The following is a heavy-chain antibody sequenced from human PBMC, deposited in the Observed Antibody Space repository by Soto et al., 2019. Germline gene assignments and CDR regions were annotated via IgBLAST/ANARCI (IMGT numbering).Heavy chain of an antibody. V-gene: IGHV4-39*01. CDR1: GGSISSSSYY. CDR2: IYYSGST. Sequence: QLQLQESGPGLVKPSETLSLTCTVSGGSISSSSYYWGWIRQPPGKGLEWIGSIYYSGSTNYNPSLKSRVTISVDTSKNQFSLKLSSVTAADTAVYYCARVGFGDYDDAFDIWGQGTMVTVSS. CDR3: ARVGFGDYDDAFDI. D-gene: IGHD4-17*01. J-gene: IGHJ3*02.